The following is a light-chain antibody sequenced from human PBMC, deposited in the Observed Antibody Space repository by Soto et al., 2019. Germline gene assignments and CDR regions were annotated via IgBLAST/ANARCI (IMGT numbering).Light chain of an antibody. CDR1: QSVYSS. J-gene: IGKJ1*01. V-gene: IGKV3-15*01. Sequence: ETVMTQSPATLSVSPGERATLSCRASQSVYSSLAWYQQKPGQAPRLLIYGASTMATGIPARFSGSGSGTEFTLTLSRLQSEDFAVYYCQQYNNWPSWTFGQGTKVEIK. CDR2: GAS. CDR3: QQYNNWPSWT.